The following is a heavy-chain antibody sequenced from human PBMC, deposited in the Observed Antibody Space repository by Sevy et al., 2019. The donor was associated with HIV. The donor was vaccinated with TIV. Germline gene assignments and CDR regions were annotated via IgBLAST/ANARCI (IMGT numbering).Heavy chain of an antibody. J-gene: IGHJ4*02. Sequence: GGSLRLSCTASGFTFGDYAMSWFRQAPGKGLEWVGFIRSKAYGGTTEYAASVKGRFTISRDDSKSIAYLQMNSLKTEDTAVYYCTKSMWLSIPYYFDYWGQGILVTVSS. CDR2: IRSKAYGGTT. V-gene: IGHV3-49*03. CDR3: TKSMWLSIPYYFDY. CDR1: GFTFGDYA. D-gene: IGHD3-22*01.